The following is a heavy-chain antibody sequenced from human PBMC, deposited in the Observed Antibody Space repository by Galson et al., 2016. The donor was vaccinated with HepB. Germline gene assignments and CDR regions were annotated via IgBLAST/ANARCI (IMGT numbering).Heavy chain of an antibody. J-gene: IGHJ3*02. Sequence: SLRLSCAASGFNFNNYAMHWVRQAPGKELEWVAVISNDASKKYHTDSVKGRFTISRDNSKNILYLQMNSLRLEDTAVFYCARGRHWSAFDIWGQGTRVTVSS. CDR3: ARGRHWSAFDI. D-gene: IGHD3-3*02. CDR2: ISNDASKK. V-gene: IGHV3-30*04. CDR1: GFNFNNYA.